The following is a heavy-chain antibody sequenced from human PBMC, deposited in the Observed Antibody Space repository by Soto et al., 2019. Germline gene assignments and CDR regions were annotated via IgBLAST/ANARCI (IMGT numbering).Heavy chain of an antibody. CDR3: VKLRADPIGDYHPLFDS. D-gene: IGHD2-21*01. V-gene: IGHV3-23*01. J-gene: IGHJ4*02. CDR2: ISGSGDST. Sequence: VGSLRLSCAASGFTFNRYGMSWVRQAPGNGLEWVSSISGSGDSTYYADSVKGRFTISRDSSDNTLYLQMNNLRADDTALYFCVKLRADPIGDYHPLFDSWGLGTLVTSPQ. CDR1: GFTFNRYG.